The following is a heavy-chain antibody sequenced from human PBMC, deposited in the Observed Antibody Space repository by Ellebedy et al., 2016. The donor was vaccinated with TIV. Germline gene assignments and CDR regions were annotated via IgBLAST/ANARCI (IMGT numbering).Heavy chain of an antibody. J-gene: IGHJ4*02. CDR1: GGSFSGYH. D-gene: IGHD2-21*01. CDR3: AKDFNWYSGY. Sequence: ETLSLTCAVYGGSFSGYHWSWVRQAPGKGLEWVSAISGSGGSTYYADSAKGRFTISRDNSKNTLYLQMNSLRAEDTAVYYCAKDFNWYSGYWGPGTLVTVSS. CDR2: ISGSGGST. V-gene: IGHV3-23*01.